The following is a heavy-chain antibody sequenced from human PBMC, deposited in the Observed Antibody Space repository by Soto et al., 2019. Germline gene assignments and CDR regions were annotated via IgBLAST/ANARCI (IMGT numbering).Heavy chain of an antibody. Sequence: QVQLVQFGAEVKKPGASVRVSCKASGYTFTSYAMHWVRQAPGQRLEWMGWINAGNGNTKYSQKFQGRVTITRDTSASTAYMELSSLRSEDTAVYYCAREIAAAGAYGMDVWGQGTTVTVSS. CDR3: AREIAAAGAYGMDV. CDR1: GYTFTSYA. V-gene: IGHV1-3*01. CDR2: INAGNGNT. J-gene: IGHJ6*02. D-gene: IGHD6-13*01.